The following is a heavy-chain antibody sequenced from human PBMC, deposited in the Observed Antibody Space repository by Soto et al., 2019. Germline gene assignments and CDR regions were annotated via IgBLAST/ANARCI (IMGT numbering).Heavy chain of an antibody. CDR1: GFTFSSYA. CDR2: ISGSGGST. J-gene: IGHJ4*02. D-gene: IGHD5-18*01. CDR3: AKDYGYSYGPTPFDY. V-gene: IGHV3-23*01. Sequence: EVQLLESAGGLVQPWGSLRLSCAASGFTFSSYAMSWVRQAPGTGLEWVSAISGSGGSTYYADPVKSRFTISGDNPKNTLYLQMNSLRAEDTAVYSCAKDYGYSYGPTPFDYWGQGTLVTVAS.